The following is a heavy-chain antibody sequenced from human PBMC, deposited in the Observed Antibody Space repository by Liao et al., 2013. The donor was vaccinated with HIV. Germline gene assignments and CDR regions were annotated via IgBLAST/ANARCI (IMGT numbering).Heavy chain of an antibody. Sequence: QVQLQQWGAGLLKPSETLSLTCAVYGGSFSGYYWSWIRQPPGGGLEWIGEINHSGRTNYSPSLKSRVTISADSSKKQFALKLSSATAADTAVYYCARGVRGVIIAYPYSSMDVWGKGTTVSVSS. J-gene: IGHJ6*03. CDR2: INHSGRT. CDR3: ARGVRGVIIAYPYSSMDV. CDR1: GGSFSGYY. V-gene: IGHV4-34*01. D-gene: IGHD3-10*02.